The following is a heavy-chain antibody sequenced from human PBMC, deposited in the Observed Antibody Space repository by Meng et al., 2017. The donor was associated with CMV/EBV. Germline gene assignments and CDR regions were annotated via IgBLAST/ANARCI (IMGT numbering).Heavy chain of an antibody. J-gene: IGHJ4*02. D-gene: IGHD6-6*01. V-gene: IGHV1-2*02. Sequence: ASVKVSCKASGYTFTGYYMHWVRQAPGQGLEWMGWINPNSGVTNYAQKFQGRVTMTRDTSISTAYMELSRLRSDDTAVYYCARDRGSSSVFDYWGQGTLVTVSS. CDR2: INPNSGVT. CDR1: GYTFTGYY. CDR3: ARDRGSSSVFDY.